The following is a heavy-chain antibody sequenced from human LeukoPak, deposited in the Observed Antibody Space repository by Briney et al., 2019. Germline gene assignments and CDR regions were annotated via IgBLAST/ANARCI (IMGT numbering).Heavy chain of an antibody. J-gene: IGHJ5*02. CDR1: GGSISSYY. V-gene: IGHV4-59*01. D-gene: IGHD1-26*01. CDR2: IYYSGST. Sequence: PSETLTLTCTVSGGSISSYYWSWIRQPPGKGLEWIGYIYYSGSTNYNPSLKSRVTISVDTSKNQFSLKLSSVTAADTAVYYCARVAPGRWEPLFDPWGQGTLVTVS. CDR3: ARVAPGRWEPLFDP.